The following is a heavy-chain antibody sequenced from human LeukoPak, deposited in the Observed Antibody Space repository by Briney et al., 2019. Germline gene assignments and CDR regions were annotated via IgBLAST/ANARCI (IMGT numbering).Heavy chain of an antibody. CDR3: AREAPYNYGSDY. D-gene: IGHD5-18*01. CDR1: GFSFGDYY. V-gene: IGHV3-53*01. J-gene: IGHJ4*02. Sequence: PGGSLRLSCAASGFSFGDYYMSWVRQAPGKGLEWVSLIYSGGSTYYADSVKGRFTISRDSSKNTLSLQMNSLRAEDTAVYYYAREAPYNYGSDYWGQGTLVTVSS. CDR2: IYSGGST.